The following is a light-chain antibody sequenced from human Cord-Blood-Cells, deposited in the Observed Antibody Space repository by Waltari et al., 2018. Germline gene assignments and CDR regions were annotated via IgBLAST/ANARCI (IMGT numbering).Light chain of an antibody. CDR3: QSADSSGTYVV. V-gene: IGLV3-25*03. Sequence: SYELTQPPSVSVSPGQTARITCSGDALPTQYAYWYQQKPGQAPVLVIYKDSERPSGIPGRLSGSSSGTTVTLTSSGVQAEDEADYYCQSADSSGTYVVFGGGTKLTVL. CDR2: KDS. CDR1: ALPTQY. J-gene: IGLJ2*01.